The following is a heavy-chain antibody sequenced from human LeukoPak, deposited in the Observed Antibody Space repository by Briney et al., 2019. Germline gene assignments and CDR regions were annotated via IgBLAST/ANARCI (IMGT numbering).Heavy chain of an antibody. D-gene: IGHD1-1*01. CDR2: IYYSGST. CDR1: GGSISSCSYY. CDR3: ARVEKEYYFDY. J-gene: IGHJ4*02. Sequence: SETLSLTCTVSGGSISSCSYYWGWIRQPPGKGLEWIGSIYYSGSTYYNPSLKSRVTISVDASKNQFSLKLSSVTAADTAVYYCARVEKEYYFDYWGQGTLVTVSS. V-gene: IGHV4-39*07.